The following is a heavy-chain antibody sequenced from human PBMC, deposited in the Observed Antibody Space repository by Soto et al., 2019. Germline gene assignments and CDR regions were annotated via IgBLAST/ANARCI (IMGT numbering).Heavy chain of an antibody. V-gene: IGHV1-69*13. J-gene: IGHJ6*02. D-gene: IGHD6-13*01. CDR3: ARAQYSSSWSYYYGMDV. Sequence: GASVKVSCKASGGTFSSYAISWVRQAPGQGLEWMGGIIPIFGTANYAQKFQGRVTITADESTSTAYMELSSLRSEDTAVYYCARAQYSSSWSYYYGMDVWGQGTTVTVSS. CDR2: IIPIFGTA. CDR1: GGTFSSYA.